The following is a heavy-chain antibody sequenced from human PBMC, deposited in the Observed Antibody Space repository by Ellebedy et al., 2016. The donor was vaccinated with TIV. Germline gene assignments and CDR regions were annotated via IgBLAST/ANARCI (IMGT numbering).Heavy chain of an antibody. CDR2: IYHSGST. Sequence: SETLSLTCTVSGYSISSGYYWGWIRQPPGKGLEWIGSIYHSGSTYYNPSLKSRVTISVDTSKNQFSLKLRSEAAADTAVYYCARDRTGTSFDYWGQGTLFTVSS. CDR3: ARDRTGTSFDY. J-gene: IGHJ4*02. CDR1: GYSISSGYY. D-gene: IGHD1-7*01. V-gene: IGHV4-38-2*02.